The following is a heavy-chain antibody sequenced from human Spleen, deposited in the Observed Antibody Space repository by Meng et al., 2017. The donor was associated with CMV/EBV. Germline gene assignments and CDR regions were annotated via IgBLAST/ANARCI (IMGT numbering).Heavy chain of an antibody. CDR2: IIPMVGIA. V-gene: IGHV1-69*04. CDR3: ARDRVYSSTWLGSPETDYFYNGMDV. CDR1: GGTVSSYT. D-gene: IGHD2/OR15-2a*01. Sequence: SVKVSCKASGGTVSSYTISWVRQAPGQGPEWMGRIIPMVGIANYAQNFQGRVTITADKYTSTAYMELSSLRSEDTAVYYCARDRVYSSTWLGSPETDYFYNGMDVWGQGTTVTVSS. J-gene: IGHJ6*02.